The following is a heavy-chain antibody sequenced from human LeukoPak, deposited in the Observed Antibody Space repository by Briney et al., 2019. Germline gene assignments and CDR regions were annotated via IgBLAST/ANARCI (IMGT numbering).Heavy chain of an antibody. CDR2: IYTSGST. J-gene: IGHJ6*03. V-gene: IGHV4-4*07. CDR1: GGSISSYY. Sequence: SETLSLTCTVSGGSISSYYWSWIRQPAGKGLEWIGRIYTSGSTNYNPSLKSRVTMSVDTSKNQFSLKLSSVTAADTAVYYCAREVDTVDYCYYYYMDVWGKGTTVTVSS. CDR3: AREVDTVDYCYYYYMDV. D-gene: IGHD4-23*01.